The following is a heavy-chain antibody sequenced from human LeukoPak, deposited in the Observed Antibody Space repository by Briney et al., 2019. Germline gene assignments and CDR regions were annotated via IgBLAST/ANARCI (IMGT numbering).Heavy chain of an antibody. D-gene: IGHD6-13*01. CDR2: INPNSGGT. CDR3: ARPGRAGYSSSWHLVY. V-gene: IGHV1-2*04. J-gene: IGHJ4*02. CDR1: GYTFTGYY. Sequence: ASVKVSCKASGYTFTGYYMHWVRQAPGQGLEWMGWINPNSGGTNYAQKFQGWVTMTRDTSISTAYMELCRLRSDDTAVYYCARPGRAGYSSSWHLVYWGQGTLVTVSS.